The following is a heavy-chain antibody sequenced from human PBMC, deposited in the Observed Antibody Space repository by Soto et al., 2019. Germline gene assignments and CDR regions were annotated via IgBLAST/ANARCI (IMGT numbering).Heavy chain of an antibody. Sequence: GGSLRLSCAASGFTFSSYGMHWVRQAPGKGLEWVAVISYDGSNKYYADSVKGRFTISRDNSKNTLYLQMNSLRAEDTAVYYCAKDSSSSSHYYYYMDVWGKGTTVTVSS. CDR2: ISYDGSNK. CDR3: AKDSSSSSHYYYYMDV. CDR1: GFTFSSYG. V-gene: IGHV3-30*18. J-gene: IGHJ6*03. D-gene: IGHD6-6*01.